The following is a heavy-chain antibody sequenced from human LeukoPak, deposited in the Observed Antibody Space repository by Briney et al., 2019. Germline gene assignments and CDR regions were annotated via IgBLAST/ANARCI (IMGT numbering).Heavy chain of an antibody. CDR3: ARLSGESWSEY. CDR1: GTSFINYW. J-gene: IGHJ4*02. CDR2: IYPDDSQT. Sequence: GESLKISCRHSGTSFINYWIGWVRQMPGKGLEWMGMIYPDDSQTKYSPSFQGQVTISADKSITTAYLQWNSLKASDSAMYYCARLSGESWSEYWGQGTLVSVSS. V-gene: IGHV5-51*01. D-gene: IGHD3-10*01.